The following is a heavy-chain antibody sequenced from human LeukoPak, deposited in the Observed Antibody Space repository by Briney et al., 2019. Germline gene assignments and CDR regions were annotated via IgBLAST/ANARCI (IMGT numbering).Heavy chain of an antibody. J-gene: IGHJ6*02. Sequence: GGSLRLSCAASGFTFSSYGMPWVRQAPGKGLEWVAVISYDGSNKYYADSVKGRFTISRDNSKNTLYLQMNSLRAEDTAVYYCAKDHGGSSWQPVFHGMDVWGQGTTVTVSS. CDR2: ISYDGSNK. CDR3: AKDHGGSSWQPVFHGMDV. CDR1: GFTFSSYG. D-gene: IGHD6-13*01. V-gene: IGHV3-30*18.